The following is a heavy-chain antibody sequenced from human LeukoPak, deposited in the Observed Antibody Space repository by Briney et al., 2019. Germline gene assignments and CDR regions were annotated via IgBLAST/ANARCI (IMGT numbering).Heavy chain of an antibody. J-gene: IGHJ4*01. CDR1: GFTFSSYA. CDR2: MSGNGGST. D-gene: IGHD6-19*01. V-gene: IGHV3-23*01. Sequence: PGGSLRLSCVASGFTFSSYAMSWVRQAPGKGLEFVSAMSGNGGSTYYADSVKGQFTISRDNSKNTLYLQMNNLRAEDTAVYYCAKDKRHTCGWYNDYWGQGTLVTVSS. CDR3: AKDKRHTCGWYNDY.